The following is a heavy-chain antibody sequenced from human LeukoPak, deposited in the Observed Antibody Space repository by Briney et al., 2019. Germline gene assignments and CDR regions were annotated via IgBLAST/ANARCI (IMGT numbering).Heavy chain of an antibody. CDR3: ARDPCHGALDY. CDR1: GFTFSSYA. V-gene: IGHV3-64D*06. CDR2: ISSNGGST. J-gene: IGHJ4*02. Sequence: PGGSLRLSCSASGFTFSSYAMHWVRQAPGKGLDYVSAISSNGGSTYYADSVKGRFTISRDNSKNTLYLQMSSLRAEDTAVYYCARDPCHGALDYWGQGALVTVSS. D-gene: IGHD2-2*01.